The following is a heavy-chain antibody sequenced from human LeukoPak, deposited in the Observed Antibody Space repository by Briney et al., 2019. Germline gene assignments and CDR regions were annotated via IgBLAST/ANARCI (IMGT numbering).Heavy chain of an antibody. Sequence: GGSLRLSCAASGFTFSSYWMSWVRQAPGKGLEWVANIKQDGSEKYYVDSVKGRFTISRDNAKNSLYLQMNSLRAEDTAVYYCARDLAAAGLYYYYGMDVWGQGTTVTVSS. V-gene: IGHV3-7*01. D-gene: IGHD6-13*01. CDR1: GFTFSSYW. J-gene: IGHJ6*02. CDR3: ARDLAAAGLYYYYGMDV. CDR2: IKQDGSEK.